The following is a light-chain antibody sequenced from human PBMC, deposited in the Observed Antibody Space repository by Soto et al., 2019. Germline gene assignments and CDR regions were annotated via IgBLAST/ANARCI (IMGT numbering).Light chain of an antibody. CDR1: SGSIGSNY. CDR3: QSYDSSNHVV. Sequence: NFLLTQPHSVSESPGKTVAISCTRSSGSIGSNYVQWYQQRPGSSPTTVIYEGNQRPSGVPDRFSGSIDSSSNSASLTISGLKTEDEADYYCQSYDSSNHVVFGGGTKLTVL. V-gene: IGLV6-57*01. CDR2: EGN. J-gene: IGLJ2*01.